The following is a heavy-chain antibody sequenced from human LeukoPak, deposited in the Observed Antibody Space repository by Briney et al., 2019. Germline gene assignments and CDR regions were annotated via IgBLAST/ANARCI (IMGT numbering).Heavy chain of an antibody. CDR1: GFTFSSAG. D-gene: IGHD3/OR15-3a*01. J-gene: IGHJ4*02. Sequence: PGGSLRLSCAASGFTFSSAGMTWVRQAPGKGLEYVARIKSKVDGETTGYIAPVKGRFIISRDDSKNTLYLQMNSLRTEDTAVYYCSRRFWTGYYDSWGQGTLVTVSS. CDR3: SRRFWTGYYDS. V-gene: IGHV3-15*01. CDR2: IKSKVDGETT.